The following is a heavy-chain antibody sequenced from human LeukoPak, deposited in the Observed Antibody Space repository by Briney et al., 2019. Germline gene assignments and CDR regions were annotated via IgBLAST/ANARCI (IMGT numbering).Heavy chain of an antibody. CDR3: ARDRPGGSSLDY. Sequence: SETLSLTCTVSGGSISSGDYYWSWIRQPPGKGLEWIGYIYYSGSTYYSPSLKSRVTISVDTSKNQFSLKLSSVTAADTAVYYCARDRPGGSSLDYWGQGTLVTVSS. V-gene: IGHV4-30-4*01. D-gene: IGHD6-13*01. J-gene: IGHJ4*02. CDR1: GGSISSGDYY. CDR2: IYYSGST.